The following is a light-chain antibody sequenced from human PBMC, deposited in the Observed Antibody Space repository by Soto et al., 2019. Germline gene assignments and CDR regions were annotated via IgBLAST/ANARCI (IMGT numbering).Light chain of an antibody. CDR1: QSVSRSY. CDR2: GAS. V-gene: IGKV3-20*01. Sequence: EIVLTQSPGTLSLSPGDRATLSCRASQSVSRSYLGWYQQKPGQALRLLMYGASIRAAGVPDRFSGSGSGTEFTLTISRLEPEDFTVYYCHHYETFGQGTKV. CDR3: HHYET. J-gene: IGKJ1*01.